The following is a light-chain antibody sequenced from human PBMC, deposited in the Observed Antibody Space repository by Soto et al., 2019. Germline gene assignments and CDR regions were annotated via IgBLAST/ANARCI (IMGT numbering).Light chain of an antibody. Sequence: DIQMTQSPSSLSTSVGDRVTITCRASQSISTYLVWYQQKPGQAPKVLIYSASSLHSGVPSRFSGSGSGTDFTLTISSLQPEDIATYYCQQSYTTPLTFDGGTKVEIK. CDR2: SAS. J-gene: IGKJ4*01. V-gene: IGKV1-39*01. CDR1: QSISTY. CDR3: QQSYTTPLT.